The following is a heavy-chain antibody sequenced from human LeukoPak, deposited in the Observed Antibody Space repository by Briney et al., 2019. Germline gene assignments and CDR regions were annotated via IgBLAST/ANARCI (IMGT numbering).Heavy chain of an antibody. Sequence: PGGSLRLSCVASGITFSSYAMSWVRQAPGKGLGWVSVISGSGNSTYYADSVKGRFTVSRDNSRNTLYLQMNSPRAEDTAVYYCAKGAGSSGWYPNDYWGQGTLVTVSS. CDR2: ISGSGNST. CDR3: AKGAGSSGWYPNDY. D-gene: IGHD6-19*01. J-gene: IGHJ4*02. V-gene: IGHV3-23*01. CDR1: GITFSSYA.